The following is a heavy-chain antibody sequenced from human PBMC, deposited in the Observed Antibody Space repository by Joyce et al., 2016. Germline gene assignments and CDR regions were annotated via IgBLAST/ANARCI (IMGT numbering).Heavy chain of an antibody. CDR1: GGSISSAHW. CDR2: LYLGGST. Sequence: QVQLQESGPGLVKPSGTLSLTCAVSGGSISSAHWWRWVRQPPGKGLEWIGELYLGGSTTYNPSLKSRVTISVDKSKNQLSLKMNSVTAADTAVYYCARNGAYSQDSWGQGTLVTVSS. D-gene: IGHD5-12*01. J-gene: IGHJ5*01. V-gene: IGHV4-4*02. CDR3: ARNGAYSQDS.